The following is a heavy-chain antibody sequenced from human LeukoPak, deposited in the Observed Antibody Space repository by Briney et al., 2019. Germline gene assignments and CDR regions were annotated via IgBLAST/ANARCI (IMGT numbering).Heavy chain of an antibody. CDR3: ARTRGSYYGYYFDY. CDR1: GGSINSYY. V-gene: IGHV4-59*08. CDR2: IYYSGTT. D-gene: IGHD1-26*01. Sequence: SETLSLTCTVSGGSINSYYWSWIRQPPGKGLEWIGYIYYSGTTNYNPSLKSRITISVDTSKNQFSLKLNSVTAADTAVYYGARTRGSYYGYYFDYWGRGSLVTVSS. J-gene: IGHJ4*02.